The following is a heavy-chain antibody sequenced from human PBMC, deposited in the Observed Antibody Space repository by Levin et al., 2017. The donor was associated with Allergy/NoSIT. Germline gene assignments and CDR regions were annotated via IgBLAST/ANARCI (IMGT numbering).Heavy chain of an antibody. Sequence: SQTLSLTCAVSGGSIISGGYSWSWIRQPPGKVLEWIGYIYHSGSTDYNPSLKSRVTISVDRFKNQFSLKLSSVTAADTAVYYCARGPLNPADSVHGIDVWGQGTTVTVSS. CDR3: ARGPLNPADSVHGIDV. CDR1: GGSIISGGYS. CDR2: IYHSGST. V-gene: IGHV4-30-2*01. D-gene: IGHD1-14*01. J-gene: IGHJ6*02.